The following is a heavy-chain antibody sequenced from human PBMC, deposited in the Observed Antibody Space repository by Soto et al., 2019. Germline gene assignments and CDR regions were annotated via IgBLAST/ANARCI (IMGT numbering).Heavy chain of an antibody. Sequence: QVQLVQSGAEVKKPESSVKVSCKASGGTFSSYAISWVRQAPGQGLEWMGGIIPIFGTANYAQKFQGRVTITADESTSTAYMELSSLRSEDTAVYYWARSHSSATYYYDYGMDVWGEGTTVTVSS. CDR3: ARSHSSATYYYDYGMDV. V-gene: IGHV1-69*01. CDR1: GGTFSSYA. D-gene: IGHD3-22*01. J-gene: IGHJ6*04. CDR2: IIPIFGTA.